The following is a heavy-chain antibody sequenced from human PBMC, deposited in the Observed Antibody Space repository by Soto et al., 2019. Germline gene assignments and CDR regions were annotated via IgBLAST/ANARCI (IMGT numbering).Heavy chain of an antibody. V-gene: IGHV3-33*01. D-gene: IGHD6-19*01. Sequence: QVQLVESGGGVVQPGRSLRLSCAASGFTFSTYGMHWVRQAPGKGLEWVALIWNDGSNKYYADSVKGRFTISRDNSKNTLYVQMNSLRAEDTAVYYCATSLVGSGWYDGVDYWGQGTLVTVAS. CDR2: IWNDGSNK. CDR3: ATSLVGSGWYDGVDY. J-gene: IGHJ4*02. CDR1: GFTFSTYG.